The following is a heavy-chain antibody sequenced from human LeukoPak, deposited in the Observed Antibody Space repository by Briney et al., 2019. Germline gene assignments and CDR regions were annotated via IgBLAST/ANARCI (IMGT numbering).Heavy chain of an antibody. CDR1: GYTLTELS. Sequence: ASVKVSCKVSGYTLTELSMHWVRQAPGKGLEWMGGFDPEDGETIYAQKFQGRVTMTEDTSTDTAYMELSSLRSEDTAVYYCATLLLLTTTQYFDYWGQGTLVTVSS. J-gene: IGHJ4*02. CDR3: ATLLLLTTTQYFDY. V-gene: IGHV1-24*01. D-gene: IGHD2-21*01. CDR2: FDPEDGET.